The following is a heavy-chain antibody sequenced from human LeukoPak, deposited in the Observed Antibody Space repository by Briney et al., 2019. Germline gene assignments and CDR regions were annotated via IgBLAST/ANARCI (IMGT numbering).Heavy chain of an antibody. D-gene: IGHD2-15*01. CDR1: GGTFSSYA. Sequence: APVKVSCKASGGTFSSYAISWVRQAPGQGLEWMGGIIPIFGTANYAQKFQGRVTITADESTSTAYMELSSLRSEDTAVYYCASATLRCSGGSCYEMDVWGKGTTVTVSS. CDR2: IIPIFGTA. V-gene: IGHV1-69*13. J-gene: IGHJ6*04. CDR3: ASATLRCSGGSCYEMDV.